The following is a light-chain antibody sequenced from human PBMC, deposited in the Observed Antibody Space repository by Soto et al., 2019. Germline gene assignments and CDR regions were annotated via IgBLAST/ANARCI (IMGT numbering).Light chain of an antibody. CDR2: RNS. V-gene: IGLV1-47*01. CDR3: AGWEDSLSGVV. CDR1: SSNIGSNY. Sequence: QSVLTQPPSASGTPGQRVTISCSGRSSNIGSNYVYWYQQLPGTVPQLLSYRNSERPSGVPDRFSGSKSGTSASLAISGLRSEDEADYYCAGWEDSLSGVVFGGGTKLTVL. J-gene: IGLJ2*01.